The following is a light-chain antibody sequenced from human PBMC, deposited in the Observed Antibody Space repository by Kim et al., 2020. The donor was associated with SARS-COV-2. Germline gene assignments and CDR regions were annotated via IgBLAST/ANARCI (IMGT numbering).Light chain of an antibody. CDR3: QQYYSTPLT. V-gene: IGKV4-1*01. Sequence: TINCKSSQSVLYSSNNKDYITWYQRKPGQPPRRLSYWASTRGTGVPDRFSGSGSGTDFTLTISSLQAEDVAIYYCQQYYSTPLTFGGGTKVDIK. CDR1: QSVLYSSNNKDY. CDR2: WAS. J-gene: IGKJ4*01.